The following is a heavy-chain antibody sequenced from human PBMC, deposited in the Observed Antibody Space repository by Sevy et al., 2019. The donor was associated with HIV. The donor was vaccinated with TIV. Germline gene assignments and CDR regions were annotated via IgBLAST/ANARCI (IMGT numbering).Heavy chain of an antibody. J-gene: IGHJ4*02. CDR2: IKQDGSEN. CDR3: ARDMRVAARLFDY. Sequence: GGSLRLSCAASGFTFSSYWMSWVRQAPGKGLEWVANIKQDGSENYYVDSVKGRFTISRDNAKNSLYLQMNSLRAEDTAVYYCARDMRVAARLFDYWCQGTLVTVSS. D-gene: IGHD6-6*01. CDR1: GFTFSSYW. V-gene: IGHV3-7*03.